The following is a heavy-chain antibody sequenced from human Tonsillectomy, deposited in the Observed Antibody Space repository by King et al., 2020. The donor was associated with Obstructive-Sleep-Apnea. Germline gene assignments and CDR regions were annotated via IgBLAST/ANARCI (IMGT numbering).Heavy chain of an antibody. CDR3: ARQNGYYYDSTGYYLISFDI. D-gene: IGHD3-22*01. CDR2: IDPSDSYT. V-gene: IGHV5-10-1*03. CDR1: GYSFTNYW. Sequence: VQLVESGAEVKKPGESLRISCRGSGYSFTNYWISWVRQMPGKGLEWMGRIDPSDSYTNYSPSFQGHVTISADKSISTAYLQWSSLEASDTAMYYCARQNGYYYDSTGYYLISFDIWGQGTMVTVSS. J-gene: IGHJ3*02.